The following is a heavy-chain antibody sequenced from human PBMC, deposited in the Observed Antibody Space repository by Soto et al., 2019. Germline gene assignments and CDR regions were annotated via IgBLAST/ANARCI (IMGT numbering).Heavy chain of an antibody. D-gene: IGHD6-13*01. CDR1: GASISNTNW. J-gene: IGHJ4*02. CDR3: AIPGAGDFDY. V-gene: IGHV4-4*02. Sequence: QVQLQESGPGLVEPSGTLSLTCAVSGASISNTNWWSWVRQPPGKGLEWIGEIYHSGTTNCDPSLKSRVTISVDKSKNQFSLKLSSVTAADTAVYYCAIPGAGDFDYWGQGPLVTVSS. CDR2: IYHSGTT.